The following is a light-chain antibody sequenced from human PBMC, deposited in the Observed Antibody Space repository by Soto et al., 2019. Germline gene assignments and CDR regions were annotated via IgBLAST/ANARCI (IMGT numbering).Light chain of an antibody. CDR1: SSDVGDYNY. J-gene: IGLJ2*01. V-gene: IGLV2-14*01. CDR3: SSYTITNTLV. Sequence: QSALTQPASVSGSPGQSITISCTGTSSDVGDYNYVSWYQQHPGKAPKLMIYEVTSRPSGVSNRFSGSKSGNTASLTISGLQAEDEADYYCSSYTITNTLVFGGGTKVTVL. CDR2: EVT.